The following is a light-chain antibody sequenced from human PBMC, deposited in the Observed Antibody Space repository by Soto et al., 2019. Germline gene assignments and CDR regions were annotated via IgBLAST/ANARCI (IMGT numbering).Light chain of an antibody. Sequence: QSVLTQPASVSGSPGQSITISCTGTSSDVGGYNYVSWYQQHPGKAPKLMIYEVSNRPSGVSSRFSGSKSGNTASLTISGLQAEDEADYYCSSYTRSSTLVVFGGGTKVTVL. J-gene: IGLJ2*01. CDR2: EVS. CDR3: SSYTRSSTLVV. V-gene: IGLV2-14*01. CDR1: SSDVGGYNY.